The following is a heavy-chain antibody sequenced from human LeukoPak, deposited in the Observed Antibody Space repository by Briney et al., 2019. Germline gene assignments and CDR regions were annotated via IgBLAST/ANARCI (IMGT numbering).Heavy chain of an antibody. J-gene: IGHJ3*02. D-gene: IGHD3-22*01. CDR3: AKAQYYYDSSGWNTGAFDI. V-gene: IGHV3-9*01. Sequence: GGSLRLSCAASGFTFDDYAMPWVRQAPGKGLEWVSGISWNSGSIGYADSVKGRFTISRDNAKNSLYLHMDSLRPEDTALYYCAKAQYYYDSSGWNTGAFDIWGQGTMVTVSS. CDR2: ISWNSGSI. CDR1: GFTFDDYA.